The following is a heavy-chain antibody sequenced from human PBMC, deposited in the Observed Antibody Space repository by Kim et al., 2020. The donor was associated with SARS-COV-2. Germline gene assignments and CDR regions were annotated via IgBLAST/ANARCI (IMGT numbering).Heavy chain of an antibody. CDR2: IKEDSNQK. V-gene: IGHV3-7*01. CDR3: ACDLCKRDFVF. J-gene: IGHJ2*01. D-gene: IGHD3-3*01. CDR1: GFSIDTYW. Sequence: GASLRLSCAASGFSIDTYWLFWVRQAPGKGPEWVASIKEDSNQKYYLDSIKGRFTISRDNARNSVFSQNYRPRAEDTALYYWACDLCKRDFVFCGRG.